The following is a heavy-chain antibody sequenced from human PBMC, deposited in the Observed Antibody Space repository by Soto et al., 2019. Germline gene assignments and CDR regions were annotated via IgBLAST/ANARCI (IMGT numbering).Heavy chain of an antibody. CDR1: GFTFSSYG. CDR2: ISYDGSNK. J-gene: IGHJ6*02. Sequence: GGSLRLSCAASGFTFSSYGMHWVRQAPGKGLEWVAVISYDGSNKYYADSVKGRFTISRDNSKNTLYLQMNSLRAEDTAVYYCAKDLHYYGSGTLGYYYGMDVWGQGTTVTVSS. D-gene: IGHD3-10*01. V-gene: IGHV3-30*18. CDR3: AKDLHYYGSGTLGYYYGMDV.